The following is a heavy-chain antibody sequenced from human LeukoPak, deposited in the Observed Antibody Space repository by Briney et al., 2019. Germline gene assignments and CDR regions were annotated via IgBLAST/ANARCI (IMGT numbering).Heavy chain of an antibody. Sequence: PGGSLRLSCAASGFTFNIYAMSWVRQAPGKGLAWVSGLNEDGGYTYYADSVKGRFTISRDNAKNSLYLQMNSLRDEDTAVYYCARECLMVGVYDAFDIWGQGTMVTVSS. V-gene: IGHV3-23*01. CDR2: LNEDGGYT. CDR3: ARECLMVGVYDAFDI. D-gene: IGHD1-26*01. J-gene: IGHJ3*02. CDR1: GFTFNIYA.